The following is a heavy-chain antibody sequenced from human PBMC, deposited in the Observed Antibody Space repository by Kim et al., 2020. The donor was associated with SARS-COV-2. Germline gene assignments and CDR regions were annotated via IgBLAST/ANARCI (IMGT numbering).Heavy chain of an antibody. V-gene: IGHV3-30-3*01. CDR2: ISYDGTKQ. D-gene: IGHD2-15*01. Sequence: GGSLRLSCAASDFNFITYAMHWVRQTPANGLEWVAVISYDGTKQFYANSVEGRFTISRDNSKKTTSLQMNNLRPDDTAVYYCVRGEITGYCSGENCYRAAFDVGGQGT. CDR3: VRGEITGYCSGENCYRAAFDV. J-gene: IGHJ3*01. CDR1: DFNFITYA.